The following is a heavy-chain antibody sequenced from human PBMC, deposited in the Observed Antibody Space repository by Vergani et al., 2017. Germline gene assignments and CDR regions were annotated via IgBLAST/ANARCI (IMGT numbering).Heavy chain of an antibody. J-gene: IGHJ4*02. CDR3: ARSTTVTFDY. CDR1: GYSITSGYY. D-gene: IGHD4-17*01. V-gene: IGHV4-38-2*01. Sequence: QVQLLESGPGLLKPSETLSLTCSVSGYSITSGYYWGWIRQPPGRGLEWIGYIYYSGSTNYNPSLKSRVTISVDTSKNQFSLKLSSVTAADTAVYYCARSTTVTFDYWGQGTLVTVSS. CDR2: IYYSGST.